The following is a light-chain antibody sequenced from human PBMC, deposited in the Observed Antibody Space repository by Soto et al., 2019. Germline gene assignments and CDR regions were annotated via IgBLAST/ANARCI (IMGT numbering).Light chain of an antibody. Sequence: IVMTQSPFTLSASPLESATLSCMSSQSVDNNVAWYQQKPGQAPRLLIVVSFAIATGIPARFTGSGSGTDFTLTISSLQPEDFAVYFCQQYKDWHTTFGQGTKVDIK. CDR2: VSF. J-gene: IGKJ1*01. V-gene: IGKV3-15*01. CDR3: QQYKDWHTT. CDR1: QSVDNN.